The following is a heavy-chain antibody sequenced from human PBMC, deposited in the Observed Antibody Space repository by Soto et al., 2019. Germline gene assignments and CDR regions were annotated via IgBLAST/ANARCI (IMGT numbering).Heavy chain of an antibody. D-gene: IGHD2-2*01. CDR2: VIPRFGTT. CDR1: GGTFTSYS. Sequence: QVQLEQSGAEVKRPGSSVKVSCRASGGTFTSYSINWVRRAPGQGPEWMGAVIPRFGTTTYAQRFEGRVTVTADASTGTVFMEMSDLRSEDTAVYFCARARIVAVSGRTGGYYYYAMDLWGQGTAVIVSS. CDR3: ARARIVAVSGRTGGYYYYAMDL. J-gene: IGHJ6*02. V-gene: IGHV1-69*01.